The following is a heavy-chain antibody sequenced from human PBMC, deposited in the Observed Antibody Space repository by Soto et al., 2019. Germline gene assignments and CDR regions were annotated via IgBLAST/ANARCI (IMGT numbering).Heavy chain of an antibody. D-gene: IGHD5-18*01. CDR1: GGSFSGYY. V-gene: IGHV4-34*01. J-gene: IGHJ5*02. Sequence: PSETLSLTCAVYGGSFSGYYWSWIRQPPGKGLEWIGEINHSGSTNYNPSLKSRVTISVDTSKNQFSLKLSSVTAADTAVYYCDRAFFSFAMVRRGSYGWFDPWGQGTLVTVSS. CDR3: DRAFFSFAMVRRGSYGWFDP. CDR2: INHSGST.